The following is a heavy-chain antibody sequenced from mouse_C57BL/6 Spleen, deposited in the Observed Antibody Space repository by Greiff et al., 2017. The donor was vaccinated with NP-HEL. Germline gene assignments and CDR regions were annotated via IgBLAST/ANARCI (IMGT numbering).Heavy chain of an antibody. J-gene: IGHJ1*03. D-gene: IGHD2-1*01. CDR1: GYTFTSYW. V-gene: IGHV1-50*01. CDR2: IDPSDSYT. CDR3: APYGNSYWYCDV. Sequence: QVQLQQPGAELVKPGASVKLSCKASGYTFTSYWMQWVKQRPGQGLEWIGEIDPSDSYTNYNQKFKGKATLTVDTSSSTAYMQLSSLTSEDSAVYYCAPYGNSYWYCDVWGTGTTVTVSS.